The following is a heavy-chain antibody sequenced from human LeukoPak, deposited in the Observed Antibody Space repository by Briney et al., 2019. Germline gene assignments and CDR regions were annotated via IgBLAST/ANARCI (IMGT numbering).Heavy chain of an antibody. J-gene: IGHJ4*02. CDR1: GFTFSSYA. V-gene: IGHV3-23*01. D-gene: IGHD6-13*01. CDR3: AKDNDLAAAGTLDY. CDR2: ISGSGGST. Sequence: QSGGSLRLSCAASGFTFSSYAMSWVRQAPGKGLEWVSAISGSGGSTYYADSVKGRFTISRDNSKNTLYLQMNSLRAEDTAVYYCAKDNDLAAAGTLDYWGQGTLVTVSS.